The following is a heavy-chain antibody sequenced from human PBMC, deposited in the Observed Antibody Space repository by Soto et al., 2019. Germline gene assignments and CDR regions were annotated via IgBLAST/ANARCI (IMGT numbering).Heavy chain of an antibody. J-gene: IGHJ6*02. CDR1: GGSFSGYY. Sequence: SETLSLTCAVYGGSFSGYYWSWIRQPPGKGLEWIGEINHSGSTNYNPSLKSRVTISVDTSKNQFSLKLSSVTAADTAVYYCARAMYYYDSSGYYPDGTTGYYAMDVWGQGNTVT. D-gene: IGHD3-22*01. V-gene: IGHV4-34*01. CDR3: ARAMYYYDSSGYYPDGTTGYYAMDV. CDR2: INHSGST.